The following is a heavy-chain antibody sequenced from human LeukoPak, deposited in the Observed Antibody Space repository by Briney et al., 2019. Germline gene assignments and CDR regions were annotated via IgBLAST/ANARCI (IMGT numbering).Heavy chain of an antibody. Sequence: SETLSLTCAVYGGSFSGYYWSWIRQPAGKGLEWIGRIYTSGSTNYNPSLKSRVTISVDTSKNQFSLKLSSVTAADTAVYYCAREYRFAHDYWGQGTLVTVSS. CDR2: IYTSGST. D-gene: IGHD3-10*01. CDR1: GGSFSGYY. V-gene: IGHV4-4*07. J-gene: IGHJ4*02. CDR3: AREYRFAHDY.